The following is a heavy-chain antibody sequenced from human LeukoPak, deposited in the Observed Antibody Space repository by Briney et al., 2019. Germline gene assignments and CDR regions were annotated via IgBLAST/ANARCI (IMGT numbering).Heavy chain of an antibody. V-gene: IGHV1-46*01. D-gene: IGHD3-16*02. Sequence: ASVKVSCKASGYTFTSYYMHWVRQAPGQGLEWMGIINPSGGSTSYAQKFQGRVTMTRDTSTSTVYMELSSLRSEDTAVYYCARDRDMGLRLGELSLYPLGYWGQGTLVTVSS. CDR2: INPSGGST. CDR3: ARDRDMGLRLGELSLYPLGY. J-gene: IGHJ4*02. CDR1: GYTFTSYY.